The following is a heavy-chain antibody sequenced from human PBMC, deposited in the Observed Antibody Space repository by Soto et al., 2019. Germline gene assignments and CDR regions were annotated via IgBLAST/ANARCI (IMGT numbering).Heavy chain of an antibody. CDR2: IIPIFGTA. J-gene: IGHJ6*02. CDR3: ARSGITIFGVVIPQTKNYYYYGMDV. V-gene: IGHV1-69*01. CDR1: GGTFSSYA. D-gene: IGHD3-3*01. Sequence: QVQLVQSGAEVKKPGSSVKVSCKASGGTFSSYAISWVRQAPGQGLEWMGGIIPIFGTANYAQKFQGRVTITADESTSTAYMELSSLRSEDTAVYYCARSGITIFGVVIPQTKNYYYYGMDVWGQGTTVTVSS.